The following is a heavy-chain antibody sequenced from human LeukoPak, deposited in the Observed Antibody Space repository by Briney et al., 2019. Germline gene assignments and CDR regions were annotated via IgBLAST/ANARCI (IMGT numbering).Heavy chain of an antibody. J-gene: IGHJ4*02. V-gene: IGHV3-11*06. CDR3: AREFVERGHSYGYYFDY. CDR1: GFTFSDYY. Sequence: GGSLRLSCAASGFTFSDYYMSWIRQAPGKGLEWVSYISSSSSYTNYADSVKGRFTISRDNAKNSLYLQMNSLRAEDTAVYYCAREFVERGHSYGYYFDYWGQGTLVTVSS. CDR2: ISSSSSYT. D-gene: IGHD5-18*01.